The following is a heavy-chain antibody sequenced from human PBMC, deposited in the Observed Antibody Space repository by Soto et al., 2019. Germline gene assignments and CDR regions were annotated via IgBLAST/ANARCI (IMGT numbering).Heavy chain of an antibody. CDR2: ISAYNGNT. D-gene: IGHD6-19*01. J-gene: IGHJ6*02. V-gene: IGHV1-18*01. Sequence: QVQLVQSGAEVKKPGASVKVSCKASGYTFTSYGISWVRQAPGQGLEWMGWISAYNGNTNYAQKLQGRVTMTTDTSTSTADMELRSLRSDDTAVYYCARDDSGWYSLYCYSMDVWGQGTTVTVSS. CDR1: GYTFTSYG. CDR3: ARDDSGWYSLYCYSMDV.